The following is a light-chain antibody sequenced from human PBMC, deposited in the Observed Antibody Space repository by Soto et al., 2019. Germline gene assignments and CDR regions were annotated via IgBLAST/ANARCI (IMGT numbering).Light chain of an antibody. J-gene: IGKJ3*01. V-gene: IGKV1-33*01. CDR2: DAS. Sequence: DIQMTQSPSSLSASVGDRVTITCQASQDIGDQWSGLQQKPGKTPKVLIYDASNLETGVPSRFSGSGSGTHFTFTISRMQPEDIATYYCPLYDGVLFPFGPGTKVDIK. CDR1: QDIGDQ. CDR3: PLYDGVLFP.